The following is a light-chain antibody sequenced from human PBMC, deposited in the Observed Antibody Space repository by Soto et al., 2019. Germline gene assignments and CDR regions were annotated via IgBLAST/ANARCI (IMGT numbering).Light chain of an antibody. V-gene: IGKV1D-12*01. CDR1: QGISSW. J-gene: IGKJ4*01. CDR2: GAS. CDR3: QQANIFPLT. Sequence: DIQMTQSPVSVSASVGDRVTISCRASQGISSWLAWYQQKPGKAPKFLIYGASSLQSGVPPRFSGRGSGTNFTLTISGLQPEDFETYYCQQANIFPLTLGGGTKVDIK.